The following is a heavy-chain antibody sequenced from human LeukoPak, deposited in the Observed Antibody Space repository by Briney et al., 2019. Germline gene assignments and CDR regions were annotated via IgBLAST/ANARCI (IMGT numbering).Heavy chain of an antibody. V-gene: IGHV3-20*04. CDR3: ARDLWGSSSSELASFDY. CDR2: IRNGGST. Sequence: GGSLRLSCAASGFRFDDYGMSWVRHAPGKGLEWVSGIRNGGSTSYADSVKGRFTISRDNAKNSVYLQMNSLRADDTAFYYCARDLWGSSSSELASFDYWGQGTLVTVSS. J-gene: IGHJ4*02. D-gene: IGHD6-6*01. CDR1: GFRFDDYG.